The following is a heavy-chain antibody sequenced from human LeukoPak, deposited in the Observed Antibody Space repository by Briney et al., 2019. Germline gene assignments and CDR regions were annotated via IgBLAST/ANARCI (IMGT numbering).Heavy chain of an antibody. D-gene: IGHD3-22*01. CDR1: GSTFTGYY. V-gene: IGHV1-2*02. J-gene: IGHJ4*02. CDR2: INPNSGGT. CDR3: ARGAYTYYYDSSLEGFDY. Sequence: ASVKVSCKASGSTFTGYYMHWVRQAPGQGLEWMGWINPNSGGTNYAQKFQGRVTMTRDTSISTAYMELSRLRSDDTAVYYCARGAYTYYYDSSLEGFDYWGQGTLVTVSS.